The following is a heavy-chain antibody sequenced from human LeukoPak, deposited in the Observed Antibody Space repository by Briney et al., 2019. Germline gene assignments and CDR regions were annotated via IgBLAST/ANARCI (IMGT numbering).Heavy chain of an antibody. J-gene: IGHJ4*02. D-gene: IGHD1-26*01. Sequence: SGPALVKPTQTLTLTCTLSGFSLSTSGMCVSWIRHPPGKALEWLARIDWDDDKYYTTSLKTRLTISKDTSKNQVVLTMTNMDPVDTATYYCARYSGTKGYLDYWGQGTLVTVSS. V-gene: IGHV2-70*11. CDR3: ARYSGTKGYLDY. CDR1: GFSLSTSGMC. CDR2: IDWDDDK.